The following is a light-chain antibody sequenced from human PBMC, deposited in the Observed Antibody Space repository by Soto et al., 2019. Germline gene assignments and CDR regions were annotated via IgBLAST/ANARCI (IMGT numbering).Light chain of an antibody. CDR3: QQYNDWPPA. Sequence: TVMTQSPATLSVSPGERVTLSCRASQSVNTNLAWYQQKPGQGPRLLVYGASTRATGVPIRFSGSGSGTEFALTISSLQSEDLAVYHCQQYNDWPPAFGRGTKVEIK. J-gene: IGKJ1*01. CDR2: GAS. V-gene: IGKV3-15*01. CDR1: QSVNTN.